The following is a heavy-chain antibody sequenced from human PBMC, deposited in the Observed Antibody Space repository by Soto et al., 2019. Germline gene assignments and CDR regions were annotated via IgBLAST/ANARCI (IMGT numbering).Heavy chain of an antibody. CDR1: GGSISSGDYY. J-gene: IGHJ4*02. CDR3: ARGEYSSSSDFDYFDY. CDR2: IYYSGST. D-gene: IGHD6-6*01. Sequence: SETLSLTCTVSGGSISSGDYYWSWIRQPPGKGLEWIGYIYYSGSTYYNPSLKSRVTISVDTSKNQFSLKLSSVTAADTAVYYCARGEYSSSSDFDYFDYWSQGTLVTVSS. V-gene: IGHV4-30-4*01.